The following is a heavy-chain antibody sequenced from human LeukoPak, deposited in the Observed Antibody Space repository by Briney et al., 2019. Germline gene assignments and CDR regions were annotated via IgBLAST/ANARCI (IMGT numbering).Heavy chain of an antibody. CDR1: GGSISSGGYY. D-gene: IGHD6-13*01. V-gene: IGHV4-31*03. Sequence: SQTLSLTCTVSGGSISSGGYYWSWIRQHPGKGLEWIGYIYYSGSTYYNPSLKSRVTISVDTSKNQFSLKLSSVTAADTAAYYCAREQKQQLVNYFDYWGQGTLVTVSS. CDR3: AREQKQQLVNYFDY. J-gene: IGHJ4*02. CDR2: IYYSGST.